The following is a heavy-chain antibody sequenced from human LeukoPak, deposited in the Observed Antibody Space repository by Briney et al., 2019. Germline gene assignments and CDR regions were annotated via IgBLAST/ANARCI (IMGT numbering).Heavy chain of an antibody. CDR3: ARDRRRSPLAFGEFNY. CDR2: ISSSSSYI. CDR1: GFTLSSYS. J-gene: IGHJ4*02. V-gene: IGHV3-21*01. D-gene: IGHD3-10*01. Sequence: PGGSLRLSCAASGFTLSSYSMNWVRQAPGKGLEWVSSISSSSSYIYYADSVKGRFTISRDNAKNSLYLQMNSLRAEDTAVYYCARDRRRSPLAFGEFNYWGQGTLVTVSS.